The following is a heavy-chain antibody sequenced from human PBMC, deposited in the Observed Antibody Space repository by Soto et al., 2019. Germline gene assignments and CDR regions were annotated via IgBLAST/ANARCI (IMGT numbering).Heavy chain of an antibody. Sequence: GGSLRLSCAASGFTFDDYAMHWVRQAPGKGLEWVSGISWNSGSIGYADSVKGRFTISRDNAKNSLYLQMNSLRAEDTALYYCAKDMRSGGWEGWYYYMDVWGKGTTVTVSS. V-gene: IGHV3-9*01. CDR1: GFTFDDYA. D-gene: IGHD1-26*01. CDR3: AKDMRSGGWEGWYYYMDV. J-gene: IGHJ6*03. CDR2: ISWNSGSI.